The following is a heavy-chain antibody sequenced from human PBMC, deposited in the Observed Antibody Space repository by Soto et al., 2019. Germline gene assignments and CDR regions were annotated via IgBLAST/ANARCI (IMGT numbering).Heavy chain of an antibody. CDR2: INPSSGGT. Sequence: ASVKVSCKASGYTFTGYYMHWVRQAPGQGLEWVGWINPSSGGTNYAQKFQGRVTMTSDTSISTAYMELTRLRSDDTAVYYCAREERVFGDPGNYYYYGMDVWGQGTTLTVSS. CDR1: GYTFTGYY. V-gene: IGHV1-2*02. CDR3: AREERVFGDPGNYYYYGMDV. D-gene: IGHD3-10*02. J-gene: IGHJ6*02.